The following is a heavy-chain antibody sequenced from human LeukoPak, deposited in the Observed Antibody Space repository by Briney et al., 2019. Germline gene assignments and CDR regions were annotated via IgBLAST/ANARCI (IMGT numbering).Heavy chain of an antibody. CDR2: FYFCGST. CDR3: ATAPPYYCSSTSCSRKPIYVDY. V-gene: IGHV4-30-4*01. J-gene: IGHJ4*02. D-gene: IGHD2-2*01. Sequence: SQTMSLTCTVSGGSISSGEYYWSWIRQPPGKGLEWIGYFYFCGSTYYNPSLKSRVTISVDTSKNQFSLKLSSVTAADTAVYYCATAPPYYCSSTSCSRKPIYVDYWGQGTLVTVSS. CDR1: GGSISSGEYY.